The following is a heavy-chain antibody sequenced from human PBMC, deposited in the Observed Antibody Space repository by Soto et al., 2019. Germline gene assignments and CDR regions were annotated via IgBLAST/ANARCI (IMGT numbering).Heavy chain of an antibody. CDR3: AKTTVGYYYYGMDV. J-gene: IGHJ6*02. V-gene: IGHV3-30*18. D-gene: IGHD4-17*01. CDR2: ISYDGSNK. CDR1: GFTFSSYG. Sequence: QVQLVESGGGVVQPGRSLRLSCAASGFTFSSYGMHWVRQAPGKGLEWVAVISYDGSNKYYADSVKGRFTISRDNSKNTLYLQMNSLRAEDTAVYYCAKTTVGYYYYGMDVWGQGTTATVS.